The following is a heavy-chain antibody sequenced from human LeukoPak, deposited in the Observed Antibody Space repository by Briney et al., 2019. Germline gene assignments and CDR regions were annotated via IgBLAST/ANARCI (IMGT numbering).Heavy chain of an antibody. D-gene: IGHD5-18*01. CDR3: ARSGGYSYGYGRRGYYYMDV. CDR1: GGYFSGYY. J-gene: IGHJ6*03. V-gene: IGHV4-34*01. CDR2: INHSGST. Sequence: SETLSLTCAVYGGYFSGYYWSWIRQPPGKGREWIGEINHSGSTNYNPSLKSRVTISVDTSKNQFSLKLSSVTAADTAVYYCARSGGYSYGYGRRGYYYMDVWGKGTTVTVSS.